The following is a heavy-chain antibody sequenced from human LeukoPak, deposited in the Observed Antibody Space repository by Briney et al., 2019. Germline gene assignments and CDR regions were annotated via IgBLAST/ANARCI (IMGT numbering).Heavy chain of an antibody. CDR1: GGSISSYY. D-gene: IGHD6-25*01. V-gene: IGHV4-59*08. J-gene: IGHJ2*01. CDR2: IYYSGST. CDR3: ARHLLYSSGNWYFDL. Sequence: PSETLSLTCTVSGGSISSYYWSWIRQPPGKGLEWIGYIYYSGSTSYNPSLKSRVTISVDTSKNQFSLKLSSVTAADTAVYYCARHLLYSSGNWYFDLWGRGTLVTVSS.